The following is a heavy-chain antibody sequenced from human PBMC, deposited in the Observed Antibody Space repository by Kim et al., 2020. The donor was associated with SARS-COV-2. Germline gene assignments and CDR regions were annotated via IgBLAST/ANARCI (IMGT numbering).Heavy chain of an antibody. Sequence: YADSVKGRFTVSRDNNKNSLFLQMNSLRPDDSALYYCAKDMVMRRFDWPESWGQGTQVTVSS. V-gene: IGHV3-43D*03. CDR3: AKDMVMRRFDWPES. D-gene: IGHD3-9*01. J-gene: IGHJ5*02.